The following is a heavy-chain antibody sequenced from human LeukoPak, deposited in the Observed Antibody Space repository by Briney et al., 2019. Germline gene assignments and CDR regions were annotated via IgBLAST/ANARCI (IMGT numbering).Heavy chain of an antibody. Sequence: GSVKVSRQSSGYTFTSYDMNWVRPATGRGVAWVGWMNPNSGNTGYAQKFQGRVTMTRNTSISTAYMELRSLRSEDTAVYYCARVGVDYDFWSGYYYYYYYYIGVWGKGTTVTVSS. CDR3: ARVGVDYDFWSGYYYYYYYYIGV. D-gene: IGHD3-3*01. J-gene: IGHJ6*03. CDR1: GYTFTSYD. CDR2: MNPNSGNT. V-gene: IGHV1-8*01.